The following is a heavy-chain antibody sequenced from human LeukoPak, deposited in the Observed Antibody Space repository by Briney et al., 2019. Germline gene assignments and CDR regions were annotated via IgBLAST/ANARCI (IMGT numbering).Heavy chain of an antibody. CDR3: AREGIAAAGPLYYFDY. V-gene: IGHV3-53*01. Sequence: AGGSLRLSCAASGFTVSSNYMSWVRQAPGKGLEWVSVIYSGGSTYYADSVKGRFTISRDNSKNTLYLQMNSLRAEDTAVYYCAREGIAAAGPLYYFDYWGQGTLVTVSS. D-gene: IGHD6-13*01. CDR1: GFTVSSNY. J-gene: IGHJ4*02. CDR2: IYSGGST.